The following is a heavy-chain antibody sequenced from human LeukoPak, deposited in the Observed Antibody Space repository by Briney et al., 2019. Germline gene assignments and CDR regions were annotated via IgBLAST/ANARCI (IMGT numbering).Heavy chain of an antibody. Sequence: GGSLRLSCAASGFTFSSYSMNWVRQAPGKGLEWVSSISSSSSYIYYADSVKGRFTSSRDNAKNSLYLQMNSLRAEDTAVYYCARGGYSTIYYFDYWGQGTLVTVSS. V-gene: IGHV3-21*01. CDR1: GFTFSSYS. D-gene: IGHD3-22*01. CDR3: ARGGYSTIYYFDY. CDR2: ISSSSSYI. J-gene: IGHJ4*02.